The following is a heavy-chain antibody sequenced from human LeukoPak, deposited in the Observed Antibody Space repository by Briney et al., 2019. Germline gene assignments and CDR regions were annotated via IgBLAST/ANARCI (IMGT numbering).Heavy chain of an antibody. CDR2: IYYSGST. CDR3: ARQGIALTPFDY. J-gene: IGHJ4*02. CDR1: GGSISSYY. V-gene: IGHV4-59*08. Sequence: SETLSLTCTVSGGSISSYYWSWIRQPPGKGLEWIGYIYYSGSTNYNPPLKSRVTISVDTSKNQFSLKLSSVTAADTAVYYCARQGIALTPFDYWGQGTLVTVSS. D-gene: IGHD6-13*01.